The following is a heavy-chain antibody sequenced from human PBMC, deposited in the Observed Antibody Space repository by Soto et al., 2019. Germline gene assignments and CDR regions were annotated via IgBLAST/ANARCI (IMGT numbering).Heavy chain of an antibody. CDR3: ARVLTLNPRITMIVALIFDP. J-gene: IGHJ5*02. CDR1: GGSFSGYY. V-gene: IGHV4-34*01. Sequence: SETLSLTCAVYGGSFSGYYWSWIRQPPGKGLEWIGEINHRGSTNYNPSLKSRVTISVDTSKNQFSLKLSSVTVADTAVYYCARVLTLNPRITMIVALIFDPWGQGTLVTVSS. CDR2: INHRGST. D-gene: IGHD3-22*01.